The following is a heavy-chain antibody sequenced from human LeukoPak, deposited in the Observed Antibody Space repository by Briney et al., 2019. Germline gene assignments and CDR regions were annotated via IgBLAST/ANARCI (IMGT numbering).Heavy chain of an antibody. V-gene: IGHV3-30*04. Sequence: PGGSLKLFCAASGFTFSGSAMHWVRQAPGKGLEWVAVIPFDGGNKFYADSVEGRFTISRDNSKNTLDLQMSSLRTEDTAVYYCARAPEGIAVAAYDFWGQGTLVTVS. J-gene: IGHJ4*02. CDR2: IPFDGGNK. CDR3: ARAPEGIAVAAYDF. CDR1: GFTFSGSA. D-gene: IGHD6-19*01.